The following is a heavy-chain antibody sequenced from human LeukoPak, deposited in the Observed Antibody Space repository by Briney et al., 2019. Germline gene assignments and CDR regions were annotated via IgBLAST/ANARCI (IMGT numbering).Heavy chain of an antibody. CDR3: ALAPNSDWFDF. Sequence: PSETLSLTCTVSGDSTSNFYWNWIQQSPGKGLEWIGNIHYSGSSVYNPSLKSRVTISIDTSRRQFFLKLNSVTAADTAVYFCALAPNSDWFDFWGPGTLVTVSS. V-gene: IGHV4-59*03. CDR2: IHYSGSS. D-gene: IGHD3-9*01. CDR1: GDSTSNFY. J-gene: IGHJ4*02.